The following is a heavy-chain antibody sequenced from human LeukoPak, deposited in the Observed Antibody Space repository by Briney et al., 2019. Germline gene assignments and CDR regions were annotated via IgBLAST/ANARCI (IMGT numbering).Heavy chain of an antibody. CDR3: ARDFCTGCNYYFYGMDV. CDR1: GFTFDDYV. CDR2: ISRISANI. V-gene: IGHV3-9*01. Sequence: GRSLSLSCAASGFTFDDYVMHWVRQAPGRGLEWVSGISRISANIGYADSVKGRFTISRDNAKNSLYLQMNSLRTEDTALYYCARDFCTGCNYYFYGMDVWGRGTTVTVSS. J-gene: IGHJ6*02. D-gene: IGHD2-2*01.